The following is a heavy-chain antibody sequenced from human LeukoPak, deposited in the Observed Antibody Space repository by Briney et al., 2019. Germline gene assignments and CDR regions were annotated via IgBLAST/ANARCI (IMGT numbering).Heavy chain of an antibody. CDR2: IYYSGST. D-gene: IGHD3-9*01. CDR1: GGSISSSSYY. Sequence: PSETLSLTCTVSGGSISSSSYYWGWIRQPPGKGLEWIGSIYYSGSTYYNPSLKSRVTISVDTSKNQFSLKLSSVTAVDTAVYYCARESILTGALDYWGQGTLVTVSS. J-gene: IGHJ4*02. V-gene: IGHV4-39*07. CDR3: ARESILTGALDY.